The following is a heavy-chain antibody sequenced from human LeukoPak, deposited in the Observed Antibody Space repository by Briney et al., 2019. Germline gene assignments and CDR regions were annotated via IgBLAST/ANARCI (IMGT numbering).Heavy chain of an antibody. J-gene: IGHJ4*02. CDR1: GFTFDDYT. CDR2: ITWDGSRT. V-gene: IGHV3-43*01. D-gene: IGHD3-10*01. CDR3: AKHGLGSYYWNLDH. Sequence: PGGSLRLSCATSGFTFDDYTMHWVRQAPGKGLEWVSLITWDGSRTYYADSVKGRFTISRDISGSSLYLQMNSLRTEDTAFYYCAKHGLGSYYWNLDHWGQGTLVTVSS.